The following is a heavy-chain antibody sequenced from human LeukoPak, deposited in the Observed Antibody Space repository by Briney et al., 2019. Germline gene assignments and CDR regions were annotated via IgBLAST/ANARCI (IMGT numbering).Heavy chain of an antibody. CDR1: GYTFTSYG. V-gene: IGHV1-18*01. D-gene: IGHD6-19*01. CDR3: ARDLVTVAESHYYYYYMDV. CDR2: ISAHNGNT. J-gene: IGHJ6*03. Sequence: ASVKVSCKASGYTFTSYGISWVRQAPGQGLEWMGWISAHNGNTNYAQKLQGRVTMTTDTSTSTAYMELRSLRSDDTAVYYCARDLVTVAESHYYYYYMDVWGKGTTVTVSS.